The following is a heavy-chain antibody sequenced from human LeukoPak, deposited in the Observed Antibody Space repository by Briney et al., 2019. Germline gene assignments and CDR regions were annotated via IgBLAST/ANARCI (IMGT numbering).Heavy chain of an antibody. CDR2: INSYTGTT. Sequence: EASVKVSCKASGYTFNSYGISWVRPARGQGLEWMGWINSYTGTTNSGQKVQGRVTMTTGTSMSTAYIELRSLRSDDTAVYYCARGKTTRVADPFDYWGQGTLVTVSS. D-gene: IGHD6-19*01. CDR3: ARGKTTRVADPFDY. CDR1: GYTFNSYG. V-gene: IGHV1-18*01. J-gene: IGHJ4*02.